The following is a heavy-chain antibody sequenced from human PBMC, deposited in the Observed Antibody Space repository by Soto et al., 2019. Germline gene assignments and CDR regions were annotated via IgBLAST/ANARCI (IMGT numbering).Heavy chain of an antibody. CDR1: GFTFSTSP. Sequence: EVQLVESGGGLVQPGGALRLSCAASGFTFSTSPMHWVRQAPGKGLEWVSYIGGRTSTIYYSDSVKGRFTISRDNSRNTRYLHMNSLRDDDTALYYCARDPFNGWYVKLFDEWGQGTLVTVSS. J-gene: IGHJ4*02. CDR3: ARDPFNGWYVKLFDE. V-gene: IGHV3-48*02. CDR2: IGGRTSTI. D-gene: IGHD6-19*01.